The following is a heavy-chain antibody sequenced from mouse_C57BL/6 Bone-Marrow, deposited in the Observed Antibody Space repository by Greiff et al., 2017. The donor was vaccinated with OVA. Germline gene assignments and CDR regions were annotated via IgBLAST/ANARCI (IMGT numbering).Heavy chain of an antibody. CDR2: IYPGDGDT. CDR3: ARGGQLRPYYFDY. D-gene: IGHD3-2*02. Sequence: LQESGPELVKPGASVKISCKASGYAFSSSWMNWVKQRPGKGLEWIGRIYPGDGDTNYNGKFKGKATLTADKSSSTAYMQLSSLTSEDSAVYFCARGGQLRPYYFDYWGQGTTLTVSS. J-gene: IGHJ2*01. CDR1: GYAFSSSW. V-gene: IGHV1-82*01.